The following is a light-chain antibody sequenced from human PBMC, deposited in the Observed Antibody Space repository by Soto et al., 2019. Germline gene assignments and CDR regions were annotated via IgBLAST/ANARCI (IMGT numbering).Light chain of an antibody. CDR2: DAS. Sequence: EIVLTQSPATLSLSPGERATLSCRASESVSSYLAWYQQKPGQAPRLLIYDASNRATGIPARFSGSGSGTDFTLTVSSLEPEDSALYYCQQRDRWPITFGKGTRLEIK. J-gene: IGKJ5*01. CDR3: QQRDRWPIT. V-gene: IGKV3-11*01. CDR1: ESVSSY.